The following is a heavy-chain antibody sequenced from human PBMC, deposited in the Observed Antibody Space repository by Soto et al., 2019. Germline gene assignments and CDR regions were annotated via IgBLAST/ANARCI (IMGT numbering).Heavy chain of an antibody. CDR3: AREGYSSSWYAFDI. J-gene: IGHJ3*02. V-gene: IGHV3-74*01. CDR1: GFTFSSYW. CDR2: INSDGSST. Sequence: GGSLRLSCAASGFTFSSYWMHWVRQAPGKGLVWVSRINSDGSSTSYADSVKCLFTISRDNAKNTLYLQMNSLRAEDTALYYCAREGYSSSWYAFDIWGQGTMVTVSS. D-gene: IGHD6-13*01.